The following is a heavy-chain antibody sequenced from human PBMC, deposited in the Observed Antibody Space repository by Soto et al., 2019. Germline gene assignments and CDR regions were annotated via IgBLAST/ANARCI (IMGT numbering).Heavy chain of an antibody. J-gene: IGHJ6*03. Sequence: SETLSLTCAVYGGSFSGYYWSWIRQPPGKGLEWIGEINHSGSTNYNPSLKSRVTISVDTSKNQFSLKLSSVTAADTAVYYCARGLGTEYYYYMDVWGKGTTVTVSS. CDR3: ARGLGTEYYYYMDV. V-gene: IGHV4-34*01. D-gene: IGHD1-1*01. CDR2: INHSGST. CDR1: GGSFSGYY.